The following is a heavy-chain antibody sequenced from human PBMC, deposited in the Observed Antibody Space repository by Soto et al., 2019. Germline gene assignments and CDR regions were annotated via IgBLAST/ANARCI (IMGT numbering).Heavy chain of an antibody. CDR2: IVPVFGSA. V-gene: IGHV1-69*12. CDR3: AREIAATGFHF. D-gene: IGHD3-9*01. Sequence: QVQLVQSGAEVKKPGSSVKVSCKTSGGDCKNYGVSWVRQAPGQGLEWMGGIVPVFGSAKYGQIFQGRVTITADDLTSTTYMELSGLKPEDTAIYYCAREIAATGFHFWGQGTLVIVSS. J-gene: IGHJ4*02. CDR1: GGDCKNYG.